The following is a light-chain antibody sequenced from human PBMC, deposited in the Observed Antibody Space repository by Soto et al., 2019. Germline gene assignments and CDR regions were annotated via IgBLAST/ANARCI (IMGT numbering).Light chain of an antibody. Sequence: DIQMTQSPSTLSASVGDRVTITCRASQSISSWLAWYQQKPGKAPKIMIYDASSLESGVPSRFGGSGSGTDYTLTISSLQPEDFATYYCQQYDSYPITFGQGTRLEIK. J-gene: IGKJ5*01. CDR3: QQYDSYPIT. V-gene: IGKV1-5*01. CDR2: DAS. CDR1: QSISSW.